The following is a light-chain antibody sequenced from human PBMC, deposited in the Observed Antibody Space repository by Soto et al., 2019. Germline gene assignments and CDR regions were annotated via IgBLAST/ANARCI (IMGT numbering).Light chain of an antibody. CDR1: QSVSSY. CDR3: QQRSNWWT. V-gene: IGKV3-11*01. J-gene: IGKJ1*01. Sequence: VVWPQTPDTLSLSPGERATLSCRASQSVSSYLAWYQQKPGQAPRLLIYDASNRATGIPARFSGSGSGTDFTLTISSLEPEDFAVYYCQQRSNWWTFGQGTKVDIK. CDR2: DAS.